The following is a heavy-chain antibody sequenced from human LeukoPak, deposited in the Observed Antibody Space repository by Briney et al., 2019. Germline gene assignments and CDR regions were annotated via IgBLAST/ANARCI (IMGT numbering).Heavy chain of an antibody. CDR2: IKQDGSEK. CDR1: GFTFRSYW. D-gene: IGHD3-3*01. J-gene: IGHJ6*03. V-gene: IGHV3-7*01. CDR3: ARDRDAYDFWSGSYYYYYMDV. Sequence: GGSLRLSCAASGFTFRSYWMSGARQAPGKGLEWVANIKQDGSEKYYVASVKGRFTISRDNAKNSLYLQMNSLRAEDTAVYYCARDRDAYDFWSGSYYYYYMDVWGKGTTVTVSS.